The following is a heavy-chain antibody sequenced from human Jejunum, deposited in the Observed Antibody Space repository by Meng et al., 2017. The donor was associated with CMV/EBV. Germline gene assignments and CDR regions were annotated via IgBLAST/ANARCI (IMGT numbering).Heavy chain of an antibody. Sequence: SGYTFTGHDMHWVRQAPGQGLDWMGWINANTGDTNYAQKFQGRVTMTRDTSTTTAYMDLSSLTSDDAAVYYCARDMTSTWYGGSDLWGQGTLVTVSS. CDR3: ARDMTSTWYGGSDL. V-gene: IGHV1-2*02. CDR2: INANTGDT. J-gene: IGHJ5*02. CDR1: GYTFTGHD. D-gene: IGHD6-13*01.